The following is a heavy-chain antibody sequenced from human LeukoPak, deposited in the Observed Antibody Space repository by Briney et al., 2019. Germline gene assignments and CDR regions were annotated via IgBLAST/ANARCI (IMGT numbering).Heavy chain of an antibody. J-gene: IGHJ4*02. CDR1: GYSFTSYW. CDR3: ARRTDSGWHYFDY. D-gene: IGHD6-19*01. V-gene: IGHV5-51*01. CDR2: INPGDSDT. Sequence: GESLKISCKGSGYSFTSYWIGWVRQMPGKGLEWMGIINPGDSDTRYSPSFQGQVTISADKSISTAFLQWSSLKASDTAMYYCARRTDSGWHYFDYWGQGTLVTVSS.